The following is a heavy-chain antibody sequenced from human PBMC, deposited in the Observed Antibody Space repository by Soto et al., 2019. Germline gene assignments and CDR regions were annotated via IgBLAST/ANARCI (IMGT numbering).Heavy chain of an antibody. Sequence: QVQLVQSGAEVKKPGASVKVSCKASGYTFTSYGISWVRQAPGQVLEWMGWISAYNGNTNYAQKLQGRGTLTTDTSTSSAYMELRSLRSDDTAVYYLSRDGYSTNFAYWGQGTLVTVSS. V-gene: IGHV1-18*01. CDR2: ISAYNGNT. D-gene: IGHD6-13*01. CDR1: GYTFTSYG. J-gene: IGHJ4*02. CDR3: SRDGYSTNFAY.